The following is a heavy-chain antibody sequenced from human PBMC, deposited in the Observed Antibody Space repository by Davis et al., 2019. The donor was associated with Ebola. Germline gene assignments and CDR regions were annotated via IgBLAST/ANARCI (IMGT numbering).Heavy chain of an antibody. V-gene: IGHV3-48*04. D-gene: IGHD5-24*01. Sequence: GESLKISCADSGITFSRHWMTWVRQAPGKGLEWVSFISGSGTTVSYADSVKGRFTVSRDNAKNSVYLQMNSLRAEDTAVYYCAKTVGWLQQTGEEYFQHWGQGTLVTVSS. J-gene: IGHJ1*01. CDR2: ISGSGTTV. CDR1: GITFSRHW. CDR3: AKTVGWLQQTGEEYFQH.